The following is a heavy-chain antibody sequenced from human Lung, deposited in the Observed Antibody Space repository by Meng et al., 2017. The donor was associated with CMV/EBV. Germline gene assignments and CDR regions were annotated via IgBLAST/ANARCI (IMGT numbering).Heavy chain of an antibody. D-gene: IGHD3-3*01. J-gene: IGHJ4*02. Sequence: GGSXRLSCAASGFTFSSFWVHWVRQVPGKGLVWVSRINEDRTTTNYADSVKGRFTISRDNARNTVYLQMNSLKVEDTAVYYCARDIGGVSGYWGQGTLVTVSS. CDR1: GFTFSSFW. CDR3: ARDIGGVSGY. V-gene: IGHV3-74*01. CDR2: INEDRTTT.